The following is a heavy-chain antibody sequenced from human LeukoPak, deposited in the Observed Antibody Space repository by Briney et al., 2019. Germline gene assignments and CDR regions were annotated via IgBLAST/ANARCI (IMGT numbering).Heavy chain of an antibody. V-gene: IGHV3-30*03. CDR1: GFTFSSYG. Sequence: GGSLRLSCAASGFTFSSYGMHWVRQAPGKGLEWVAVISYDGSNKYYADSVKGRFTISRDNSKNTLYLQMNSLRAEDTAVYYCASHHSPGWLRPLAGTPVGYWGQGTLVTVSS. CDR3: ASHHSPGWLRPLAGTPVGY. CDR2: ISYDGSNK. J-gene: IGHJ4*02. D-gene: IGHD5-12*01.